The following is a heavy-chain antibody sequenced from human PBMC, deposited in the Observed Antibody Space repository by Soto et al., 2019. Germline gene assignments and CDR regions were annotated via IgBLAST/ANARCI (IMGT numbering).Heavy chain of an antibody. CDR1: GGTFSSYT. CDR3: ARGNHRWLQLWYFDL. Sequence: AASVKVSCKASGGTFSSYTISWVRQAPGQGLEWMGGIIPIFGTANYAQKFQGRVTITADESTSTAYMELSSLRSEDTAVYYCARGNHRWLQLWYFDLWGRGTLVTVSS. CDR2: IIPIFGTA. J-gene: IGHJ2*01. D-gene: IGHD5-12*01. V-gene: IGHV1-69*13.